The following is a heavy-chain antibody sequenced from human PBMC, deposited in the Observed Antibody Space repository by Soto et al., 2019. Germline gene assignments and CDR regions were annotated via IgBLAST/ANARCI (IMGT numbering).Heavy chain of an antibody. Sequence: QVQLQESGPGLVKPSGTLSLTCAVSGDSISSSNWWSWVRQPPGKGLEWIGEIYHSGRTNYNPSLKSRVTTSVDKSKNQFFLKLSTVTAADTAVYYWARDVVNYYDSSPTGHFDYWGQGTLVTVSS. CDR3: ARDVVNYYDSSPTGHFDY. CDR2: IYHSGRT. V-gene: IGHV4-4*02. CDR1: GDSISSSNW. D-gene: IGHD3-22*01. J-gene: IGHJ4*02.